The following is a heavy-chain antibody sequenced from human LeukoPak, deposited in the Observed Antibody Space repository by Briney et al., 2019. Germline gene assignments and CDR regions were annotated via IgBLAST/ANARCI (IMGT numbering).Heavy chain of an antibody. D-gene: IGHD3-16*01. CDR2: INERGSVI. J-gene: IGHJ4*02. CDR1: GFIFDDYA. CDR3: VRDLILTWTPGDDFDH. Sequence: PGRSLRLSCAASGFIFDDYAMHWVRQAPGKGLEWVARINERGSVISYADSVRGRFTISRENARNAVYLQMDSLRAEDTAVYYCVRDLILTWTPGDDFDHWGQGTLVTVSS. V-gene: IGHV3-9*01.